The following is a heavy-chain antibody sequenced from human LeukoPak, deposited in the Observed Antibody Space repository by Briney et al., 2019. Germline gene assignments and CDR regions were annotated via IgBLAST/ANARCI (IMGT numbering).Heavy chain of an antibody. CDR1: GGSISSGGYS. CDR3: ARIPYSSGWGGVFDP. CDR2: IYHSGST. Sequence: SETLSLTCAVSGGSISSGGYSWSWIRQPPGKGLEWIGYIYHSGSTYYNPSLKSRVTISVDRSKNQISLKLSSVTAADTAVYYCARIPYSSGWGGVFDPWGQGTLVTVSS. J-gene: IGHJ5*02. V-gene: IGHV4-30-2*01. D-gene: IGHD6-19*01.